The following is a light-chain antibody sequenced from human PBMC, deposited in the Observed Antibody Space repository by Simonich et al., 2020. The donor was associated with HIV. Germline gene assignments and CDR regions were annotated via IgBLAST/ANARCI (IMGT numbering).Light chain of an antibody. Sequence: DIVMTQSPDSLAVSLGERATINCKSSQSVLSSSNNKNYLAWYQQKPGQPPKLLIYCASTRESGVPDRFSGGGSGTDFTLTISSLQAEDVAVYYCQQYYSTPTWTFGQGTKVEIK. CDR3: QQYYSTPTWT. J-gene: IGKJ1*01. CDR2: CAS. V-gene: IGKV4-1*01. CDR1: QSVLSSSNNKNY.